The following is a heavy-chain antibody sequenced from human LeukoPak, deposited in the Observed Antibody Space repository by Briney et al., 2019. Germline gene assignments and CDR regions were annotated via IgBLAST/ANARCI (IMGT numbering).Heavy chain of an antibody. V-gene: IGHV3-30*07. Sequence: SGGSLRLSCASAGFTFSRYAMHLVGQAPGNGLALAAVMLYGGNAFYVDSVRGRFTISRDISNNTLDLQMNSLRSEDTALYYCARSWTERVGAIFEGSFDVWGPGTMVTVSS. CDR2: MLYGGNA. CDR3: ARSWTERVGAIFEGSFDV. J-gene: IGHJ3*01. CDR1: GFTFSRYA. D-gene: IGHD1-26*01.